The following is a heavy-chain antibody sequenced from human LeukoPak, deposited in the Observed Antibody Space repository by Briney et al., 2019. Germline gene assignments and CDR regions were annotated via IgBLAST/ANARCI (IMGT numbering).Heavy chain of an antibody. CDR1: GGSISSYY. V-gene: IGHV4-59*08. CDR3: ATHSSSLGPFDY. J-gene: IGHJ4*02. CDR2: IYYSGST. D-gene: IGHD6-6*01. Sequence: SETLSLTCTVSGGSISSYYWSWIRQPPGKGLEWIGYIYYSGSTNYNPSLKSRVTISVDTSKNQFSLKLSSVTAADTAVYYCATHSSSLGPFDYWGQGTLVTVSS.